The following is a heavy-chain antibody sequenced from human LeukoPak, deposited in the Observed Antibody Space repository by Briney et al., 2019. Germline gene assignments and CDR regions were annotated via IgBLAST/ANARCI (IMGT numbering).Heavy chain of an antibody. Sequence: NSSETLSLTCTVSAGSISSSSYYWGWIRQPPGKGLEWIGSIYYSGSTHYNPSLKSRVTISVDTSKNQFSLKLSSVTAADTAVYYCARDGEMGTIENYFDYWGQGTLVTVSS. CDR2: IYYSGST. CDR1: AGSISSSSYY. V-gene: IGHV4-39*07. J-gene: IGHJ4*02. D-gene: IGHD5-24*01. CDR3: ARDGEMGTIENYFDY.